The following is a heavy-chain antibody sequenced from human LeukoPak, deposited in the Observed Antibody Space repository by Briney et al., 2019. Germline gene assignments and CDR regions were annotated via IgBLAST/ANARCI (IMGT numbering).Heavy chain of an antibody. Sequence: PGGSLRLSCAASGFTFSSYGMHWVRQAPGKGLEWVAFIRYDGSNKYYADSVKGRFTIYRDNSKNTLYLQMNSLRAEDTAVYYCAKDLGYYDFWSGYYTVDVDYWGQGTLVTVSS. CDR2: IRYDGSNK. CDR1: GFTFSSYG. CDR3: AKDLGYYDFWSGYYTVDVDY. V-gene: IGHV3-30*02. D-gene: IGHD3-3*01. J-gene: IGHJ4*02.